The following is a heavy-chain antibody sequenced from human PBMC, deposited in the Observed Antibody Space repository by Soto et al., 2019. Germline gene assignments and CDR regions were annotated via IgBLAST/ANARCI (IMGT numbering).Heavy chain of an antibody. J-gene: IGHJ4*02. CDR2: IIPIFGTA. V-gene: IGHV1-69*01. Sequence: QVQLVQSGAEVKKPGSSVKVSCKASGGTFSSYAISWVRQAPGQGLEWMGGIIPIFGTANYAQKFQGRVRITADESTSTAYMELSSLRSEDTAVYYCAREGGGYSYGLSYFDYWGQGTLVTVSS. CDR1: GGTFSSYA. CDR3: AREGGGYSYGLSYFDY. D-gene: IGHD5-18*01.